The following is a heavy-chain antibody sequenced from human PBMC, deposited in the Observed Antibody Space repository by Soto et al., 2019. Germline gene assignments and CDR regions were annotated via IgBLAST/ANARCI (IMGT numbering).Heavy chain of an antibody. CDR3: ARDWSVAGTLGPQFDY. V-gene: IGHV1-18*01. CDR1: GYTFTGYG. Sequence: ASVKVSCKASGYTFTGYGISWVRQAPGQGLEWMGWISAYNGNTNYAQKLQGRVTMTTDTSTSTAYMELRSLRSDDTAVYYCARDWSVAGTLGPQFDYWGQGTLVTVSS. D-gene: IGHD6-19*01. J-gene: IGHJ4*02. CDR2: ISAYNGNT.